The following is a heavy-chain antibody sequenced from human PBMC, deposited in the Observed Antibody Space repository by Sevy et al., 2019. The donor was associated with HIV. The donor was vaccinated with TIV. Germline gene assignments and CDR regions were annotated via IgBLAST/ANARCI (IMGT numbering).Heavy chain of an antibody. J-gene: IGHJ1*01. V-gene: IGHV3-48*03. CDR1: GFTFSSYE. CDR3: ARDNVVVPAAAAEYFQH. D-gene: IGHD2-2*01. Sequence: GGSLRLSCAASGFTFSSYEMNWVRQAPGKGLEWVSYISSSGSTIYYADSVKGRFTISRDNAKNSLYLQMNSLRAEDTAVYYCARDNVVVPAAAAEYFQHWGQRTLVTVSS. CDR2: ISSSGSTI.